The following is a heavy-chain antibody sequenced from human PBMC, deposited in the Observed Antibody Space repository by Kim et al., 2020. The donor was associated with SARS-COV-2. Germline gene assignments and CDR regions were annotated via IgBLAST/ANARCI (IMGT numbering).Heavy chain of an antibody. CDR2: ISGSGGST. Sequence: GGSLRLSCAASGFTFSSYAMSWVRQAPGKGLEWVSAISGSGGSTYYADSVKGRFTISRDNSKNTLYLQMNSLRAEDTAVYYCAKDILRIAAAGTPSPADYFDYWGQGTLVTVSS. CDR1: GFTFSSYA. J-gene: IGHJ4*02. D-gene: IGHD6-13*01. CDR3: AKDILRIAAAGTPSPADYFDY. V-gene: IGHV3-23*01.